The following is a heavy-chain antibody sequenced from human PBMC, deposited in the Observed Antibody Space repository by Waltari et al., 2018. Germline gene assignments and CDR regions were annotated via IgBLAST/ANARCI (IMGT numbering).Heavy chain of an antibody. J-gene: IGHJ5*02. V-gene: IGHV2-26*01. CDR3: ARIGRCSGGSCYPAGWFDP. CDR1: GFSLSNARMG. D-gene: IGHD2-15*01. Sequence: QVTLKESGPVLVKPTETLTLTCTVSGFSLSNARMGVSWIRQPPGKALEWLAHIFSNDEKSYSTSLKSRLTISKDTSKSQVVLTMTNMDPVDTATYYCARIGRCSGGSCYPAGWFDPWGQGTLVTVSS. CDR2: IFSNDEK.